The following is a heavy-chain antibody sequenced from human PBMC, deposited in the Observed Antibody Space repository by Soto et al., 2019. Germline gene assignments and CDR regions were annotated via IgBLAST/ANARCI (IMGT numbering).Heavy chain of an antibody. CDR1: GFTFSSYA. V-gene: IGHV3-23*01. D-gene: IGHD1-20*01. J-gene: IGHJ5*02. CDR2: ISGSGDST. Sequence: GGSLILSCAASGFTFSSYAMNWVRQTPVKGLEWVSAISGSGDSTYYADSVKGRFTISRDNSKNTLSLQMNSLRAEDTAVYYCAKDKWNDELSWFDPCGQGT. CDR3: AKDKWNDELSWFDP.